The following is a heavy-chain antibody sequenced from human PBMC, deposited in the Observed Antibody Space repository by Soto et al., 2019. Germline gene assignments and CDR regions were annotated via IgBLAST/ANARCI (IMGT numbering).Heavy chain of an antibody. D-gene: IGHD6-19*01. CDR2: INAKNGAT. CDR3: ARAREDSSGWFDH. V-gene: IGHV1-2*02. Sequence: QVQLVQSGAEVRKPGASVKVSCKASGYIFSGNYLHWVRRAPGQGLEWMAWINAKNGATNYAQKFRGRATVTRDTSISTTYLELSGLTSDDTAVYYCARAREDSSGWFDHWGQGTQVTASP. CDR1: GYIFSGNY. J-gene: IGHJ5*02.